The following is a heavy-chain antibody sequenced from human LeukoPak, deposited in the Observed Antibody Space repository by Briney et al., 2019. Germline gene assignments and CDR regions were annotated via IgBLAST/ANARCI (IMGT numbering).Heavy chain of an antibody. V-gene: IGHV3-7*01. CDR1: GFTFSSYW. D-gene: IGHD3-9*01. J-gene: IGHJ5*02. CDR3: ARGEGYDILTGYYEYNWFDP. Sequence: GSLRLSCAASGFTFSSYWMSWVRQAPGKGLEWVANIKQDGSEKYYVDSVKGRFTISRDNAKNSLYLQMDSLRAEDTAVYYCARGEGYDILTGYYEYNWFDPWGQGTLVTVSS. CDR2: IKQDGSEK.